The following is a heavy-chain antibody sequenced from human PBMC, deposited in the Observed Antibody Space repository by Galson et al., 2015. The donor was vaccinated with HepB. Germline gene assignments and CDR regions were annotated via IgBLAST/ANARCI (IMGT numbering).Heavy chain of an antibody. Sequence: SLRLSCAASGFTFSNAWMSWVRQAPGKGLEWVGRIKSKTDGGTTDYAAPVKGRFTISRDDSKNTLYLQMNSLKTVDTAVYYCTTTAMVRDQGDYWGQGTLVTVSS. V-gene: IGHV3-15*01. CDR3: TTTAMVRDQGDY. D-gene: IGHD3-10*01. CDR2: IKSKTDGGTT. J-gene: IGHJ4*02. CDR1: GFTFSNAW.